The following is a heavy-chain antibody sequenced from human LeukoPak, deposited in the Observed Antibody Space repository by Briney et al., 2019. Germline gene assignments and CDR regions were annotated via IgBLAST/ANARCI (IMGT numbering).Heavy chain of an antibody. CDR3: ARAQGNQGWLQFDPIYFDY. J-gene: IGHJ4*02. V-gene: IGHV3-13*01. D-gene: IGHD5-24*01. CDR2: IGTAGDT. CDR1: GFTFSSYD. Sequence: GGSLRLSCAASGFTFSSYDMHWVRQATGKGLEWVSAIGTAGDTYYPGSVKGRFTISRENAKNSLYLQMNSLRAGDTAVYYCARAQGNQGWLQFDPIYFDYWGQGTLVTVSS.